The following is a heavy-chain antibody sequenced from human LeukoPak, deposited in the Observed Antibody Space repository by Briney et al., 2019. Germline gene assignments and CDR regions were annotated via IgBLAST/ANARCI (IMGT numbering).Heavy chain of an antibody. D-gene: IGHD5-24*01. CDR3: ARVWIEMATMGEFDY. CDR2: ISAYNGNT. J-gene: IGHJ4*02. CDR1: GYTCTSYG. Sequence: ASVKVSCKASGYTCTSYGISWVRQAPGQGLEWMGWISAYNGNTNYAQKLQGRVTMTTDTSTSTAYMELRSLRSDDTAVYYCARVWIEMATMGEFDYWGQGTLVTVSS. V-gene: IGHV1-18*01.